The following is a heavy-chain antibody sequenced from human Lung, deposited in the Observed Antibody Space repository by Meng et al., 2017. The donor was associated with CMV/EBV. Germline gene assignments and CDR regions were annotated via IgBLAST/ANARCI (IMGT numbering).Heavy chain of an antibody. V-gene: IGHV1-18*01. J-gene: IGHJ4*02. CDR2: ISAYNGNT. D-gene: IGHD1-26*01. CDR1: GYTFTNYG. Sequence: QAQVGQCGGEVKKPGASVKVSCKASGYTFTNYGITWVRQAPGQGLEWMGWISAYNGNTNYAQTLQGRLTMTTDTSTSTAYMELRSLRSDDTAVYYCARVEVGITSGDYWGQGTLVTVSS. CDR3: ARVEVGITSGDY.